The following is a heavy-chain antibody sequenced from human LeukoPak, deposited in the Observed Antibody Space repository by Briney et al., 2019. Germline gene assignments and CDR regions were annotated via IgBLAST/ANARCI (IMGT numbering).Heavy chain of an antibody. CDR3: AKDHGSGWLYYFDY. V-gene: IGHV3-30*02. Sequence: PGGSLRLSRAASGFTFSSYGMHWVRQAPGKGLEWVAFIRYDGSNKYYADSVKGRFTIYRDNSKNTLYLQMNSLRAEDTAVYYCAKDHGSGWLYYFDYWGQGTLVTVSS. CDR1: GFTFSSYG. CDR2: IRYDGSNK. J-gene: IGHJ4*02. D-gene: IGHD6-19*01.